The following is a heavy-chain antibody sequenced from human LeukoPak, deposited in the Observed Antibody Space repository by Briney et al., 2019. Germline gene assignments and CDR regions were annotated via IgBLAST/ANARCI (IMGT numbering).Heavy chain of an antibody. Sequence: SETLSLTCIVSGGSISSSSYYWGWIRQPPGKGLEWIGSIYYSGSTYYNPSLKSRVTISVDTSKNQFSLKLSSVTAADTAVYYCARDRGGTYYWGQGTLVTVSS. J-gene: IGHJ4*02. CDR3: ARDRGGTYY. CDR1: GGSISSSSYY. D-gene: IGHD2-15*01. CDR2: IYYSGST. V-gene: IGHV4-39*07.